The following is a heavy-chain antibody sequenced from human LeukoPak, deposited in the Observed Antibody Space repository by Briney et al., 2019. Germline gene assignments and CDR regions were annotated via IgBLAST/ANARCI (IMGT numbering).Heavy chain of an antibody. CDR1: GGSFSGYY. Sequence: KPSETLSLTCAVYGGSFSGYYWSWIRQPPGKGLEWIGEINHSGSTNYNPSLKSRVTISVDTSKNQFSLKLSSVTAADTAVYYCARAKYCSSTSCYTSGNYYYYGMDVWGQGTTVTVSS. J-gene: IGHJ6*02. CDR3: ARAKYCSSTSCYTSGNYYYYGMDV. CDR2: INHSGST. V-gene: IGHV4-34*01. D-gene: IGHD2-2*02.